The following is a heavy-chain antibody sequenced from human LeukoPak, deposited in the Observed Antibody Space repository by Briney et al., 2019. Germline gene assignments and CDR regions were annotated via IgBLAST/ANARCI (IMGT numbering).Heavy chain of an antibody. Sequence: GGSLRLSCAASGFTFSSYGMHWVRQAPGKGLEWVAVISYDGSNKYYADSVKGRFTISRDNSKNTLYLQMNSLRAEATAVYYCAKADGDGIDYWGQGTLVTVSS. CDR2: ISYDGSNK. V-gene: IGHV3-30*18. CDR1: GFTFSSYG. CDR3: AKADGDGIDY. J-gene: IGHJ4*02. D-gene: IGHD4-17*01.